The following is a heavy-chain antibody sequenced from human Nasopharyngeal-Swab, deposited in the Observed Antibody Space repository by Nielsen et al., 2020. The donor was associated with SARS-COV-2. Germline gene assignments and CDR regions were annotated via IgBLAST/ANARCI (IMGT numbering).Heavy chain of an antibody. D-gene: IGHD3-16*02. CDR1: GGSISSGSYY. Sequence: SETPSLTCTVSGGSISSGSYYWGWIRQPPGKGLEWIGSIYYRGSTYYNPSLKSRVTISVDTSKNQFSLKLSSVTAADTAVYYCARGKSLMGELSFLTGFDYWGQGTLVTVSS. V-gene: IGHV4-39*07. CDR3: ARGKSLMGELSFLTGFDY. J-gene: IGHJ4*02. CDR2: IYYRGST.